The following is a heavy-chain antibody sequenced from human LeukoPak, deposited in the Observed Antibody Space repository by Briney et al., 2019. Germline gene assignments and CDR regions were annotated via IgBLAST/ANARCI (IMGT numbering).Heavy chain of an antibody. CDR3: ARLHDS. V-gene: IGHV5-51*01. CDR2: IYPGDSDT. J-gene: IGHJ5*01. Sequence: GESLKISCKGSGYSFTNYWIGWVRQMPGKGLEWMGIIYPGDSDTRYSPSFQGQVTISADKSVTTAFLHWSSLQASDTAMHYCARLHDSWGQGTLVTVSS. CDR1: GYSFTNYW.